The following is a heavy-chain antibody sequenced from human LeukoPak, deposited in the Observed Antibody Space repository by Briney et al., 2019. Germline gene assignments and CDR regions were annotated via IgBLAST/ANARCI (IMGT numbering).Heavy chain of an antibody. D-gene: IGHD2-21*02. CDR2: IYTSGST. V-gene: IGHV4-4*08. Sequence: SETLSLTCTVSGDSISSYYWSWIRQPPGKGLEWIGRIYTSGSTKYNPSLKSRVTVSVDTSKNQFSLKVRSVTAADTAVYYCARTYCGGDCRGYYYYYYMDVWGKGTTVTISS. CDR1: GDSISSYY. CDR3: ARTYCGGDCRGYYYYYYMDV. J-gene: IGHJ6*03.